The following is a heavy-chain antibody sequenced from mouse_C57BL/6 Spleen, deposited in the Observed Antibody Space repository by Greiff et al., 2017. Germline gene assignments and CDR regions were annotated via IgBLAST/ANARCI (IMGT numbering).Heavy chain of an antibody. CDR2: INPNNGGT. V-gene: IGHV1-22*01. CDR1: GYTFTDYN. Sequence: VQLQQSGPELVKPGASVKMSCKASGYTFTDYNMHWVKQSHGQSLEWIGYINPNNGGTSYNQKFKGKATLTVNKSSSTAYMELRSLTSEDAAVYYCASYDGYYYFDYWGQGTTLTVSS. D-gene: IGHD2-3*01. J-gene: IGHJ2*01. CDR3: ASYDGYYYFDY.